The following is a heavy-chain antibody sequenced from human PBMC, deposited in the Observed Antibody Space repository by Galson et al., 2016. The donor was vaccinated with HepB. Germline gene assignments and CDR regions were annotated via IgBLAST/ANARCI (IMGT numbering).Heavy chain of an antibody. D-gene: IGHD3-10*01. CDR2: ISSDGAGT. Sequence: SLRLSCAASEFTFSSYDMRWVRQAPGKGLQYVSSISSDGAGTYYADSVKGRFTISRDNSKNTLFLQLRSLRAEDTAVYYCVKMEAGYYYGDWGQGTLVTVSS. J-gene: IGHJ1*01. V-gene: IGHV3-64D*06. CDR1: EFTFSSYD. CDR3: VKMEAGYYYGD.